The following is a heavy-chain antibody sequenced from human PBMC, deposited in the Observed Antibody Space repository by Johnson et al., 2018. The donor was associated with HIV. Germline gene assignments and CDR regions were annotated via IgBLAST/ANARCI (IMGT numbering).Heavy chain of an antibody. CDR1: GFTFSSYA. V-gene: IGHV3-23*04. J-gene: IGHJ3*02. Sequence: VQLVESGGGLVQPGGSLRLSCAASGFTFSSYAMSWVRQAPGKGLEWVSAISGSGGSTYYADSVKGRFTISRDNSRSTLYVQMSSLRAEDTAVYYCASGPKGHDAFDIWGQGTMVTVSS. CDR2: ISGSGGST. D-gene: IGHD5-12*01. CDR3: ASGPKGHDAFDI.